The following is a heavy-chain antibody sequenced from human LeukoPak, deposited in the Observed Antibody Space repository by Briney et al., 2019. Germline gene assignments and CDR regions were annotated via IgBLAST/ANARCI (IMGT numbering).Heavy chain of an antibody. V-gene: IGHV1-46*01. CDR3: TSSNRSGYNFDY. J-gene: IGHJ4*02. CDR1: RYTFTIYY. CDR2: INSSGGST. D-gene: IGHD5-12*01. Sequence: ASVKVSCKVSRYTFTIYYVHGVRQAPGQGLEGMGMINSSGGSTSYAQKFQGRVNIPRHTPKNTVYMKLSSQRSDDTAVYYCTSSNRSGYNFDYWGQGTLVTVSS.